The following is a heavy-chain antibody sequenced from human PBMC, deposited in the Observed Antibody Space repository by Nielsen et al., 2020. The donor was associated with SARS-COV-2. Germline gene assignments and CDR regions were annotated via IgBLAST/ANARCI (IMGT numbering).Heavy chain of an antibody. CDR1: GLTFSNYW. Sequence: GESLKISCAASGLTFSNYWMHWVRQAPGKGLVWVSRIKSDGSGTRYADSVEGRFTISRDNAKNSLYLQMNSLRAEDTALYYCAKAQGDYEDYGMDVWGQGTTVTVSS. J-gene: IGHJ6*02. CDR3: AKAQGDYEDYGMDV. V-gene: IGHV3-74*01. D-gene: IGHD4-17*01. CDR2: IKSDGSGT.